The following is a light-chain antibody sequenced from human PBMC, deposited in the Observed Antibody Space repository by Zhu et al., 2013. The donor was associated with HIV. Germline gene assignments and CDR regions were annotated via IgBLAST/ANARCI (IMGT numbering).Light chain of an antibody. V-gene: IGLV1-47*01. J-gene: IGLJ1*01. CDR3: SSYTSSSLYV. Sequence: QSVLTQPPSASGTPGQRVSISCSGSSSNIGTYDVYWYQQLPGAAPKLLIYRNNHRPSGVPDRFSGSKSGTSASLAISGLRSEDEADYYCSSYTSSSLYVFGTGTKVTVL. CDR2: RNN. CDR1: SSNIGTYD.